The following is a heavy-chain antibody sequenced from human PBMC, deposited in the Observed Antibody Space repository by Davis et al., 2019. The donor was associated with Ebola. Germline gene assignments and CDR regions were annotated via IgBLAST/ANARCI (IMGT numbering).Heavy chain of an antibody. Sequence: GGSLRLSCAASGFTVSSNYMSWVRQAPGKGLEWVSVIYSGGSTYYADSVKGRFTISRDNAKNSLYLQMNSLRAEDTAVYYCARVVLWFGELLLYYFDYWGQGTLVTVSS. V-gene: IGHV3-53*01. CDR2: IYSGGST. D-gene: IGHD3-10*01. CDR1: GFTVSSNY. CDR3: ARVVLWFGELLLYYFDY. J-gene: IGHJ4*02.